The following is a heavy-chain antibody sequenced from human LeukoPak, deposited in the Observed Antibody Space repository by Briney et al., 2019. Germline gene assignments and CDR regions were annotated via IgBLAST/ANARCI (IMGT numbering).Heavy chain of an antibody. V-gene: IGHV4-34*01. CDR2: INHSGST. CDR3: ARQSAAGYFHVFDI. CDR1: GGSFSGYY. D-gene: IGHD3-9*01. Sequence: SETLSLTCAVYGGSFSGYYWSWIRQPPGKGLEWIGEINHSGSTNYNPSLKSRVTISVDTSKNQFSLKLSSVTAADTAVFYCARQSAAGYFHVFDIWGQGTMVTVSS. J-gene: IGHJ3*02.